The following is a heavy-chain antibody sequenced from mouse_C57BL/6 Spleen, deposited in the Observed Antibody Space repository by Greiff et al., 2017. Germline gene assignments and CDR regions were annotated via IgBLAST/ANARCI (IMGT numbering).Heavy chain of an antibody. CDR1: GFTFSSYA. Sequence: DVKLVESGGGLVKPGGSLKLSCAASGFTFSSYAMSWVRQTPEKRLEWVATISDGGSYTYYPDNVKGRFTISRDNAKNNLYLQMSQLKSEDTAMYYCARELRGYAMDYWGQGTSVTVSS. V-gene: IGHV5-4*01. D-gene: IGHD1-1*01. CDR2: ISDGGSYT. CDR3: ARELRGYAMDY. J-gene: IGHJ4*01.